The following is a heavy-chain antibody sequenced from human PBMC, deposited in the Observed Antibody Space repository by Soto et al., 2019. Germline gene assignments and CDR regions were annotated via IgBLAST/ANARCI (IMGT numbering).Heavy chain of an antibody. D-gene: IGHD1-26*01. V-gene: IGHV3-30*18. CDR1: GFDFTYYA. CDR2: MSSDGSKI. J-gene: IGHJ4*02. Sequence: QVQLVESGGGAVQPGASLRLSCVASGFDFTYYAMHWVRQAPGKGLESVAVMSSDGSKIHHTDSVKGRFTISRDNSKNTLHLQMNSLRKEDTAVYFCAKDEGVGGTLGLFDYWGQGTLVSVSS. CDR3: AKDEGVGGTLGLFDY.